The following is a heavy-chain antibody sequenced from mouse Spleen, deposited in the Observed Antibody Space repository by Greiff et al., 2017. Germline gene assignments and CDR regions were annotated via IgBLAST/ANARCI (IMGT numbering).Heavy chain of an antibody. J-gene: IGHJ1*01. Sequence: QVQLQQPGAELVRPGSSVKLSCKASGYTFTSYWMHWVKQRPIQGLEWIGNIDPSDSETHYNQKFKDKATLTVDKSSSTAYMQLSSLTSEDSAVYYCAREGGYGNYGWYFDVWGAGTTVTVSS. V-gene: IGHV1-52*01. CDR1: GYTFTSYW. D-gene: IGHD2-1*01. CDR2: IDPSDSET. CDR3: AREGGYGNYGWYFDV.